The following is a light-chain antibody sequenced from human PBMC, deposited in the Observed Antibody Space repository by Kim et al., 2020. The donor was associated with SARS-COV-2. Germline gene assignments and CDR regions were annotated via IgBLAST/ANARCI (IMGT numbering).Light chain of an antibody. CDR2: KAS. V-gene: IGKV1-5*03. J-gene: IGKJ2*01. CDR1: QSVGRS. Sequence: SASVGDRVTITCRASQSVGRSLAWYQQKPGKAPSLLIFKASNLEGGVPSRFSGSGSGTAFTLTISSLQPDDFATYYCQQYNSYSYTFGQGTKLEIK. CDR3: QQYNSYSYT.